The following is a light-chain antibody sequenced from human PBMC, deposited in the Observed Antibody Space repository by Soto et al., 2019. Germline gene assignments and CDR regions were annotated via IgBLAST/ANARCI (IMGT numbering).Light chain of an antibody. CDR3: QQYDVHPKT. V-gene: IGKV1-5*01. Sequence: DVQMTQSPSTLAASVGERVTITCWASENIKNWLAWYQKTPGKAPKVLISDASRLETGVPSRFSGSGYGTDFTLTITSLQTDVFGTYHCQQYDVHPKTFGQGTKVEVK. CDR2: DAS. CDR1: ENIKNW. J-gene: IGKJ1*01.